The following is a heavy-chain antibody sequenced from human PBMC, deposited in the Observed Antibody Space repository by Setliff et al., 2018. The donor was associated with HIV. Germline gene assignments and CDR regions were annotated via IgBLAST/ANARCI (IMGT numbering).Heavy chain of an antibody. CDR2: IYTSGSI. CDR1: GGSISSGSYY. CDR3: AAWGPRYSYAPYFFDS. V-gene: IGHV4-61*02. J-gene: IGHJ4*02. D-gene: IGHD5-18*01. Sequence: SETLSLTCTVSGGSISSGSYYWSWIRQPAGKGLEWIGRIYTSGSINYNPSLKSRVTMSVDTSKNQFSLKLSSVTAADTAVYYCAAWGPRYSYAPYFFDSWGQGTLVTVSS.